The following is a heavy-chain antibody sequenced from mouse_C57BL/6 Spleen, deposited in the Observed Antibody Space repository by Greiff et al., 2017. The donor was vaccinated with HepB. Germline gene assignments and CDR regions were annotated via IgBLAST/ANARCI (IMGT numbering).Heavy chain of an antibody. CDR3: ARGYGNYGVGYFDY. D-gene: IGHD2-1*01. V-gene: IGHV1-55*01. Sequence: VQLQQSGAELVKPGASVKMSCKASGYTFTSYWITWVKQRPGQGLEWIGDIYPGSGSTNYNEKFKSKATLTVDTSSSTAYMQLSSLTSEDSAVYYCARGYGNYGVGYFDYWGQGTTLTVSS. CDR2: IYPGSGST. CDR1: GYTFTSYW. J-gene: IGHJ2*01.